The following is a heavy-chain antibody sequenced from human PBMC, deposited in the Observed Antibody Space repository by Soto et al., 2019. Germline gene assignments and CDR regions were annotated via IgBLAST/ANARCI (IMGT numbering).Heavy chain of an antibody. V-gene: IGHV4-39*01. CDR1: GGSISSISSY. Sequence: SETLSLTCSVSGGSISSISSYWGWIRQSPGKGLEWIGSIYFIGSSYSNPSLKSRVTISVDTSKNQFSLKLNSVTAADTAVYFCARQYDKYGSTFWGQGTLVTVSS. CDR3: ARQYDKYGSTF. J-gene: IGHJ4*02. D-gene: IGHD3-10*01. CDR2: IYFIGSS.